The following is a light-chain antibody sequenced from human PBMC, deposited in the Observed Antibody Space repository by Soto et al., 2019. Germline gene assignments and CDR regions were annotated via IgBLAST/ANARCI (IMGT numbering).Light chain of an antibody. CDR3: QQYNSYSWT. V-gene: IGKV1-5*01. Sequence: DIQMTQSPSTLSASVGDRVTITCRASQSISSWLAWYQQKPGKAHKLLIYDASSLESGVPSRFRGSGSGTEFTLTIRSLQPDDFATYYCQQYNSYSWTFGQGTKVDIK. J-gene: IGKJ1*01. CDR2: DAS. CDR1: QSISSW.